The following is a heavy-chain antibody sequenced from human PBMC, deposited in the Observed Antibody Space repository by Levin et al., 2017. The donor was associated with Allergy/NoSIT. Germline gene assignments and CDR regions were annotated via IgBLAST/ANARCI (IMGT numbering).Heavy chain of an antibody. J-gene: IGHJ5*02. CDR3: VRGAEMSTLTMWFDA. CDR1: GFIFTDYY. CDR2: ISRDGSSI. V-gene: IGHV3-11*01. Sequence: GESLKISCAASGFIFTDYYMNWIRQAPGKGLEWVSYISRDGSSIHYADSVQGRFIISRDNTKNSLYLQMNSLRAEDTAIYYCVRGAEMSTLTMWFDAWGQGTRVTVSS. D-gene: IGHD5-24*01.